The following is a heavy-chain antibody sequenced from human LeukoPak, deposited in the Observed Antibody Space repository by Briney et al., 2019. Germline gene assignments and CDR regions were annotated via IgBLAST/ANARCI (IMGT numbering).Heavy chain of an antibody. CDR2: INSDGTST. CDR1: GFTFSSYW. J-gene: IGHJ6*04. D-gene: IGHD3-10*02. Sequence: TGGSLRLSCAASGFTFSSYWMHWVRQAPGKGLVWVSRINSDGTSTTYADSVKGRFTVSRDNAKNTLYLQTNSLRAEDTAVYYCAELGITMIGGVWGKGTTVTISS. CDR3: AELGITMIGGV. V-gene: IGHV3-74*01.